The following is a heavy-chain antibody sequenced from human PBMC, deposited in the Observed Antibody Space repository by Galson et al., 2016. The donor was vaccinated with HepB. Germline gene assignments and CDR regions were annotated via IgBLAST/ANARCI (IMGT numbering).Heavy chain of an antibody. CDR2: IYWDDDK. D-gene: IGHD6-13*01. Sequence: PALVKPTQTLTLTCSFSGFSLATSGVGVGWIRQSPGKAPEWLALIYWDDDKRFNPSLKSRLTITKDTPKTQLVLTMTDVDTVDTATYFCAHRRRSSVIFVGLHFEPWGQGTMVAVSS. V-gene: IGHV2-5*02. J-gene: IGHJ3*01. CDR1: GFSLATSGVG. CDR3: AHRRRSSVIFVGLHFEP.